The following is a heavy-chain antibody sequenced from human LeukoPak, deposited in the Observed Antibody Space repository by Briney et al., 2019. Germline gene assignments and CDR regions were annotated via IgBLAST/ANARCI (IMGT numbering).Heavy chain of an antibody. CDR2: ISASGHIS. V-gene: IGHV3-23*01. CDR1: GITFSSYA. Sequence: GGSLRLSCAASGITFSSYAISWVRQAPGKGLEWVSIISASGHISNYADSVKGRFTISRDNSKNTLYLQMNSLRAEDTAVYYCAREREYYDSSGYGYYFDYWGQGTLVTVSS. CDR3: AREREYYDSSGYGYYFDY. J-gene: IGHJ4*02. D-gene: IGHD3-22*01.